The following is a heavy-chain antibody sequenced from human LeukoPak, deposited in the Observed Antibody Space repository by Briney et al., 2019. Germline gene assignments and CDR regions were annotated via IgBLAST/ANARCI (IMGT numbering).Heavy chain of an antibody. V-gene: IGHV4-34*01. J-gene: IGHJ4*02. CDR3: ARATLTGGIFGVVINPYYFDY. D-gene: IGHD3-3*01. CDR2: INHSGGT. Sequence: SETLSLTCAVYGGSFSGYYWSWIRQPPGKGLEWIGEINHSGGTNYNPSLKSRVTISVDTSKNQFSLKLSSVTAADTAVYYCARATLTGGIFGVVINPYYFDYWGQGTLVTVSS. CDR1: GGSFSGYY.